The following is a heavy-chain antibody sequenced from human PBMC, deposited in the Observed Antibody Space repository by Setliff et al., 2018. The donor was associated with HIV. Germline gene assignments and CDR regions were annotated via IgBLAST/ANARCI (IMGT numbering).Heavy chain of an antibody. CDR2: IYPGDSDT. V-gene: IGHV5-51*01. J-gene: IGHJ6*02. CDR3: ASQIMVRGVSLYGMDV. CDR1: GYSFTSYW. D-gene: IGHD3-10*01. Sequence: PGESLTISCKGSGYSFTSYWIGWVRQMPGKGLEWMGIIYPGDSDTRYSPSFQGQVTISADKSISTAYLQWSSLKASDTAMYYCASQIMVRGVSLYGMDVWGQGTTVTVS.